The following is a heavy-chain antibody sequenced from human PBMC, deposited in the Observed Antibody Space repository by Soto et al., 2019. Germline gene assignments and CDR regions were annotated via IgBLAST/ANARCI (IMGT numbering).Heavy chain of an antibody. V-gene: IGHV1-18*01. Sequence: QVQLVQSGAEVKKPGASVKVSCKASGYPFNSFVITWVRQAPGQGLEGMGWISVNNGNTNYAQKVQGRVTMTTDTSTSTAYMELRSLRSDDTAVYYCARDGRNGGYFDYWGQGTVVTVSS. J-gene: IGHJ4*02. D-gene: IGHD2-8*01. CDR2: ISVNNGNT. CDR1: GYPFNSFV. CDR3: ARDGRNGGYFDY.